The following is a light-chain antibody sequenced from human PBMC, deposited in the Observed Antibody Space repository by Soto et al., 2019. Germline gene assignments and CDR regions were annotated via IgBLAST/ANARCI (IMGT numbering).Light chain of an antibody. CDR3: QQYGSSPFT. CDR2: GAS. J-gene: IGKJ3*01. V-gene: IGKV3-20*01. CDR1: QSVSSNY. Sequence: EIVLTQSPGTLSLSPGERATLSCRASQSVSSNYLAWYQQKPGQAPRLLIYGASSRATGIPDRFSGSVSETDFTLIISRLEPEDFAVYYCQQYGSSPFTFGPGTKVDIK.